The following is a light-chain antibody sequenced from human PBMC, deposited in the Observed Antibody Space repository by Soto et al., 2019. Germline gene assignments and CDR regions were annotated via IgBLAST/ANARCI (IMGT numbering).Light chain of an antibody. V-gene: IGLV6-57*04. CDR2: EDN. CDR1: SGSIASNY. J-gene: IGLJ2*01. Sequence: NFMLTQPHSVSESPGKMVTISCTRSSGSIASNYVQWYQQRPGSAPTTVIYEDNQRPSGVPDRFSGSIDSSSNSASLTISGLKTEDEADYYCQSYDSSNPYVVFGGGTKVTVL. CDR3: QSYDSSNPYVV.